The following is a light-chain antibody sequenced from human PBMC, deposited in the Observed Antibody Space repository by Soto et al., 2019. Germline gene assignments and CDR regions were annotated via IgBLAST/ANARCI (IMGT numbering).Light chain of an antibody. Sequence: QSALTQPASVSGSPGQSITISCTGASSDIGSYDLVSWYQQNPGKTPRLIIYEVNKLPWGVSNRFSGSKSGNTASLTISGLQAEDEADYYCCSYTSSNTLVFGGGTKLTVL. CDR2: EVN. V-gene: IGLV2-23*02. J-gene: IGLJ2*01. CDR3: CSYTSSNTLV. CDR1: SSDIGSYDL.